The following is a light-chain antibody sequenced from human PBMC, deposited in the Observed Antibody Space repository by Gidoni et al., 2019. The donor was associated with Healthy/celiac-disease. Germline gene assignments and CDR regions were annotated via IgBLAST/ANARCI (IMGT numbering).Light chain of an antibody. J-gene: IGKJ4*01. CDR3: PQSLT. Sequence: EVVLTQSPATLSLSPGERATLSCRASQSVSSYLAWYHQKPGQAPRLLIYDASNRATGIPARFSGSGSGTDFTLTISSLEPEDFAVYYCPQSLTLGGGTKVEIK. CDR1: QSVSSY. V-gene: IGKV3-11*01. CDR2: DAS.